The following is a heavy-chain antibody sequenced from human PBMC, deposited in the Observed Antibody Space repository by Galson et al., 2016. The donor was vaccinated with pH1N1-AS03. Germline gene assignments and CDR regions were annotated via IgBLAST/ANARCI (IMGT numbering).Heavy chain of an antibody. CDR3: ARSTHVNEGVDF. CDR1: GFSLSTGGVH. CDR2: IFWDGET. D-gene: IGHD2-8*01. Sequence: PALVKPTQTLTLTCTFSGFSLSTGGVHVAWIRQPPGKALEWLALIFWDGETRYRPSLRSRLTITKDTSKNQVVLTMTNMDPVDTATYYCARSTHVNEGVDFGGQGTLVTVSS. J-gene: IGHJ4*02. V-gene: IGHV2-5*02.